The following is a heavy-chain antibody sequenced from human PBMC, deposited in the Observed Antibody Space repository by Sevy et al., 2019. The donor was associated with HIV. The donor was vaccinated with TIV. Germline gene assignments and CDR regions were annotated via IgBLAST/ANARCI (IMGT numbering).Heavy chain of an antibody. V-gene: IGHV3-53*01. CDR3: ARGQSTVPNGEEGFRGAFDI. J-gene: IGHJ3*02. Sequence: GGSLRLSCAASGFTVSSNYMSWVRQAPGKGLEWVSVIYSGGSTYYADSVKGRFTISRDNSKNTLYLQMNSLRAEDTAVYYCARGQSTVPNGEEGFRGAFDIWGQGTMVTVSS. D-gene: IGHD4-17*01. CDR1: GFTVSSNY. CDR2: IYSGGST.